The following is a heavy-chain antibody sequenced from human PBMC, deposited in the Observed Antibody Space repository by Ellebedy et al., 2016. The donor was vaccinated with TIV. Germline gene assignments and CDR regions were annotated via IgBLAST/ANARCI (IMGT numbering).Heavy chain of an antibody. V-gene: IGHV4-59*01. Sequence: MPSETLSLTCTVSGGSISSFYWSWIRQPPGKGLEWIGCIYSNGSPNYNPSLKSRVTLSVDTSKNQFSLNLSSVTATDTAVYYCARGWDYYGSGGYIATYYFDYWGQGSLVTVSS. CDR1: GGSISSFY. CDR3: ARGWDYYGSGGYIATYYFDY. CDR2: IYSNGSP. J-gene: IGHJ4*02. D-gene: IGHD3-10*01.